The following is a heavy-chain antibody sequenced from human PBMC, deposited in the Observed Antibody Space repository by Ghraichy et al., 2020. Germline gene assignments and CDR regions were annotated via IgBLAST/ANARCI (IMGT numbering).Heavy chain of an antibody. CDR1: GFTFSDHY. D-gene: IGHD1-26*01. V-gene: IGHV3-72*01. CDR2: TRNKAHGYTT. J-gene: IGHJ1*01. Sequence: GGSLRLSCAASGFTFSDHYMDWVRQAPGKGLEWVGRTRNKAHGYTTEYAASVKGRFTISRDDSKNSLFLQMNSLKTEDTAVYYCARGGADGYFQYWGQGTLVTVSS. CDR3: ARGGADGYFQY.